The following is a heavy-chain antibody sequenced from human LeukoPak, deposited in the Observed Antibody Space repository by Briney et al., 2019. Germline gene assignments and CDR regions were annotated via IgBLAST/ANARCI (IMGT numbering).Heavy chain of an antibody. D-gene: IGHD6-6*01. CDR2: IKHSGST. CDR1: GGSFSGYY. CDR3: ARGRGSSSVCFDL. J-gene: IGHJ2*01. V-gene: IGHV4-34*01. Sequence: SETLSLTCAVYGGSFSGYYWSWIRQPPGKGLEWIGEIKHSGSTNYNPPLKSRVTISVDTSKNQFSLKLSSVTAADTAVYYCARGRGSSSVCFDLWGRGTLVTVSS.